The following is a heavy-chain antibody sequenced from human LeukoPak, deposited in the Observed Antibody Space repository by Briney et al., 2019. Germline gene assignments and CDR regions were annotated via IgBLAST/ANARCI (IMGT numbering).Heavy chain of an antibody. D-gene: IGHD3-16*02. CDR2: ISGSDGST. CDR1: GFTFSSYA. Sequence: PGGSLRLSCAASGFTFSSYAMSWVRQAPGKGLEWVSAISGSDGSTYYADSVKGRFTISRDNSKNTLYLQMNSLRAEDTAVYYCARDTYDYVWGSYRPIDYWGQGTLVTVSS. V-gene: IGHV3-23*01. CDR3: ARDTYDYVWGSYRPIDY. J-gene: IGHJ4*02.